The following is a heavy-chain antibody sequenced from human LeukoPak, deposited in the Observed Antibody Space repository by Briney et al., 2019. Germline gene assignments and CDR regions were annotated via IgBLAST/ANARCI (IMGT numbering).Heavy chain of an antibody. D-gene: IGHD1-1*01. CDR2: INPNSGGT. CDR1: GYTFTGYY. J-gene: IGHJ4*02. Sequence: GASVKVSCKASGYTFTGYYMHWVRQAPGQGLEWMGWINPNSGGTNYAQKFQGSVTMTRDTSISTAYMELSRLRSDDTAVYYCARDLDDWNDADEFDYWGQGTLVTVSS. V-gene: IGHV1-2*02. CDR3: ARDLDDWNDADEFDY.